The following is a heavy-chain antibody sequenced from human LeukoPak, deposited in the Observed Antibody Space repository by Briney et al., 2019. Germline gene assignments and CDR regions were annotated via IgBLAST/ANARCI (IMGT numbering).Heavy chain of an antibody. J-gene: IGHJ3*02. Sequence: SETLSLTCTVSGGSLTSTSHYWDWVRQPPGKGLEWLGSIYSSGSTYYNPSLKSRVTVSFDTSKNQFSLKLSSVTAADTAVYYCAKQYNSGWSDAFDIWGQGTMVSVSS. CDR2: IYSSGST. CDR1: GGSLTSTSHY. V-gene: IGHV4-39*07. CDR3: AKQYNSGWSDAFDI. D-gene: IGHD6-19*01.